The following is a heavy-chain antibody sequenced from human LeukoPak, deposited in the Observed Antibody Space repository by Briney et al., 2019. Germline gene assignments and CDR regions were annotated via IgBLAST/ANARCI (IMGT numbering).Heavy chain of an antibody. J-gene: IGHJ4*02. D-gene: IGHD2-2*01. CDR1: AYTFTGYY. CDR2: IHANSGGT. Sequence: ASVKVSCKASAYTFTGYYMHWVRQAPGQGLEWMGWIHANSGGTNYAQKFQGRVTMTRDTSISTVYMELSRLRSNDTAVYYCAREEGRCSSTSCSAPFNYWGQGTLVTVSS. V-gene: IGHV1-2*02. CDR3: AREEGRCSSTSCSAPFNY.